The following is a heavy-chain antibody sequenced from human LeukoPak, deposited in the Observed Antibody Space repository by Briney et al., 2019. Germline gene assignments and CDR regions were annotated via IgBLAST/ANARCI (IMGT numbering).Heavy chain of an antibody. CDR3: ARVSRPIAAGKFDY. D-gene: IGHD6-13*01. J-gene: IGHJ4*02. Sequence: PSETLSLTCTVSGGSISSYYWSWLRQPPGKGLECIGYIYYSGSTNYNPSLKSRVTISVDTSKNQFSLKLSSVTAADTAVYYCARVSRPIAAGKFDYWGQGTLVTVSS. V-gene: IGHV4-59*01. CDR1: GGSISSYY. CDR2: IYYSGST.